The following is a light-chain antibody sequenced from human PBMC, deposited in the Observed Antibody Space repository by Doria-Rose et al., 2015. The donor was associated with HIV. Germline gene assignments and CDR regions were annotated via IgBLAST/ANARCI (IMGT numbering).Light chain of an antibody. CDR1: QSLLYTSKNY. Sequence: DIRVTQSPESLGMSLGERATLNCKSSQSLLYTSKNYLAWYQQKPGQPPKLLIYWASTRQSGVPARFSGSGSGTGFTLTISSLEAEDVAVYYCQQYYGTPSFGPGTTVDIK. CDR3: QQYYGTPS. J-gene: IGKJ3*01. CDR2: WAS. V-gene: IGKV4-1*01.